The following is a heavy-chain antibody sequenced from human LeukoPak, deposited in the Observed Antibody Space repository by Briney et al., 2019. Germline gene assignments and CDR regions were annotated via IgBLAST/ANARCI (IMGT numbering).Heavy chain of an antibody. J-gene: IGHJ4*02. Sequence: SGTLSLTCAVSGGSISSSNWWSWVRQPPGKGLEWIGEIYHSGSTNYNPSLKSRVTISVDKSKNQFSLKLSPVTAADTAVYYCAQRETDYYGSGSYYGYWGQGTLVTVSS. V-gene: IGHV4-4*02. CDR1: GGSISSSNW. D-gene: IGHD3-10*01. CDR2: IYHSGST. CDR3: AQRETDYYGSGSYYGY.